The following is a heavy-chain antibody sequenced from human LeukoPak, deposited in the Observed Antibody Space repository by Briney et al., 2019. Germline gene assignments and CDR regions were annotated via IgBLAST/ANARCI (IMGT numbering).Heavy chain of an antibody. CDR1: GGTFSSYA. D-gene: IGHD6-13*01. V-gene: IGHV1-69*10. Sequence: ASVKVSCKASGGTFSSYAMTWVRQAPGQGLEWMGGIIPMLGTPDYAQKFQGRVTITTDKSTSTTYMELSSLRSEDTAVYYCARDLRAAAGDHDAFDIWGQGTMVTVSS. CDR2: IIPMLGTP. CDR3: ARDLRAAAGDHDAFDI. J-gene: IGHJ3*02.